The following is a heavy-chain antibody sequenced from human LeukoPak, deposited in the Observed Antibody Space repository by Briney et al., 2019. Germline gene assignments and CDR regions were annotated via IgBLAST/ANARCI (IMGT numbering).Heavy chain of an antibody. CDR2: INPNSGGT. CDR3: AKAKDRATGTTWGPYYMDV. CDR1: GYTFTGYY. V-gene: IGHV1-2*04. D-gene: IGHD1-1*01. J-gene: IGHJ6*03. Sequence: ASVKVSCKASGYTFTGYYMHWVRQAPGQGLEWMGWINPNSGGTNYAQKFQGWVTMTRDTSISTAYMELSRLRSDDTAVYYCAKAKDRATGTTWGPYYMDVWGKGTTVTVSS.